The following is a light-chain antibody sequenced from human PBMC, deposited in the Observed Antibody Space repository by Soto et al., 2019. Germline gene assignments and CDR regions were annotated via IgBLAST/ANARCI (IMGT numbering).Light chain of an antibody. Sequence: QSALTQPSSVSGSPGQSITISCTGTSSDVGGYNYVSWYQQHPGKGPKLMIYEVSNRPSGVSNRFSGSKSGNTATLNISGLQAEDEADYYCSSYTSTTTRVFGTGTKVT. J-gene: IGLJ1*01. CDR1: SSDVGGYNY. V-gene: IGLV2-14*03. CDR2: EVS. CDR3: SSYTSTTTRV.